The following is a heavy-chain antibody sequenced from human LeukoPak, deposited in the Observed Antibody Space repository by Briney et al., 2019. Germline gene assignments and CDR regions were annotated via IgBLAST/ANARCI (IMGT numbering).Heavy chain of an antibody. D-gene: IGHD2-2*01. Sequence: PGGSLRLSCTASKFTFSNYGMQWVRQAPGKGLEWVAVVSSDGGTKYYADSVKGRFTISRDNSRNTMYLQMDSLRAEDTAVYYCASSEYQLLSGWFDPWGQGTLVTVSS. V-gene: IGHV3-30*03. CDR3: ASSEYQLLSGWFDP. CDR2: VSSDGGTK. CDR1: KFTFSNYG. J-gene: IGHJ5*02.